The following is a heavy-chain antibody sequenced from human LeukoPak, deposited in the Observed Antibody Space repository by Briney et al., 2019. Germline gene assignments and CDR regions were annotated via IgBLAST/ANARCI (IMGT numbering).Heavy chain of an antibody. V-gene: IGHV1-2*06. J-gene: IGHJ4*02. CDR2: INPNSGGT. Sequence: GASVKVSCKASGYTFTGYYMHWVRQAPGQGLEWMGRINPNSGGTNYAQRFQGRVTMTRDTSISTAYMELSRLRSDDTAVYYCVREVDTAMVYYFDYWGQGTLVTVSS. D-gene: IGHD5-18*01. CDR1: GYTFTGYY. CDR3: VREVDTAMVYYFDY.